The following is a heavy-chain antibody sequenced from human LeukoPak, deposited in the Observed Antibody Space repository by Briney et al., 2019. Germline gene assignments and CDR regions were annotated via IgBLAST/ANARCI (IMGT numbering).Heavy chain of an antibody. J-gene: IGHJ6*03. CDR2: FYYSETI. V-gene: IGHV4-59*01. D-gene: IGHD5-18*01. CDR1: GGPISGYY. Sequence: SETLSLTCIVSGGPISGYYLSWIRQPQGKGLEWIGSFYYSETINYNPSLKSRVTISADTSKNQVSLKLSSVTAADTVAYYCARGARHWIQPNYMDVWGKGTTVTVTS. CDR3: ARGARHWIQPNYMDV.